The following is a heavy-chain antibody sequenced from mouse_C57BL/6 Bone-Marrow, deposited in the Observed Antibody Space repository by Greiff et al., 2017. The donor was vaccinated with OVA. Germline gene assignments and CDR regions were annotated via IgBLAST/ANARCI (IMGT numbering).Heavy chain of an antibody. CDR1: GFTFSDYG. CDR3: ARPFFYDYNSYFDY. D-gene: IGHD2-4*01. CDR2: ISSGCSTI. V-gene: IGHV5-17*01. Sequence: EVQLVESGGGLVKPGGSLKLSCAASGFTFSDYGMHWVRQAPEKGLEWVAYISSGCSTIYYADTVKGRFTISRDNAKNTLFLQMTSLRSEDTAMYYCARPFFYDYNSYFDYWGQGTTLTVSS. J-gene: IGHJ2*01.